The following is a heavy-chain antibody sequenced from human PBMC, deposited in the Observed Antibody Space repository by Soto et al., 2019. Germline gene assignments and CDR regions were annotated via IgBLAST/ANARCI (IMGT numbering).Heavy chain of an antibody. D-gene: IGHD3-3*01. CDR3: ARDPQNYDFWSGYYYGMDV. Sequence: ASVKVSCKASGYTFTSYAMHWVRQAPGQRLEWMGWINAGNGNTKYSQKFQGRVTITRDTSAGTAYMELSSLRSEDTAVYYCARDPQNYDFWSGYYYGMDVWGQGTTVTVSS. CDR1: GYTFTSYA. J-gene: IGHJ6*02. V-gene: IGHV1-3*01. CDR2: INAGNGNT.